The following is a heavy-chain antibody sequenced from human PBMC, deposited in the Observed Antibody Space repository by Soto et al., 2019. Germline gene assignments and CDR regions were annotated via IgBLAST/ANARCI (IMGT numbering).Heavy chain of an antibody. Sequence: SETLSLTCTFSVFSISSFGYYLSLIRQRPGKGLEWIGYSYYIGSTYYNPSLKIRVTRSVDTSKNQFSMKLSSVTAADKAVYYCALYINGTQKGDDFDIWGQGTMVTVSS. CDR2: SYYIGST. D-gene: IGHD1-20*01. V-gene: IGHV4-31*03. J-gene: IGHJ3*02. CDR3: ALYINGTQKGDDFDI. CDR1: VFSISSFGYY.